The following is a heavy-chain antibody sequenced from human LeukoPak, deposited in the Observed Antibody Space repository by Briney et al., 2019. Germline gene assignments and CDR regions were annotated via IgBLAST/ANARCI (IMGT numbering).Heavy chain of an antibody. CDR1: GGSISSGGYY. D-gene: IGHD3-16*01. Sequence: SETLSLTCTVSGGSISSGGYYWGWVRQHPGRGLEWIEYIYYSGSTYYNPSLKSRVTISVDTSKNQFSLKLSSVTAADTAVYYCARASNYDYVWGSSNWGQGTLVTVSS. J-gene: IGHJ4*02. V-gene: IGHV4-31*03. CDR2: IYYSGST. CDR3: ARASNYDYVWGSSN.